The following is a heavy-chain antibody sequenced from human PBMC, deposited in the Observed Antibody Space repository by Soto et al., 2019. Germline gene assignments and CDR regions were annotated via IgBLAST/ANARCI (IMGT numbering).Heavy chain of an antibody. J-gene: IGHJ4*02. Sequence: SETLSLTCTVSGGSISSYYWSWIRQPPGKGLEWIGYIYYSGSTNYNPSLKSRVTISVDTSKNQFSLKLSSVTAADTAVYYCARVMNIWGSQYPYYFDYWGQGTLVTVSS. CDR1: GGSISSYY. CDR2: IYYSGST. CDR3: ARVMNIWGSQYPYYFDY. V-gene: IGHV4-59*01. D-gene: IGHD3-16*01.